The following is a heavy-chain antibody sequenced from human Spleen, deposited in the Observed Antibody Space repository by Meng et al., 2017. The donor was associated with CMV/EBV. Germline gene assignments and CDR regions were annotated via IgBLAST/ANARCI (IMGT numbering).Heavy chain of an antibody. CDR1: GGSINNYY. Sequence: ESLKISCTVSGGSINNYYWTWIRQPPGKGLEWIGYVSDSGYTSYSPSLKSRVTISVDTSKNQFSLRLTSMTAADTAVYFCAREGAHGISGYYEGSFDFWGQGMLVTVSS. CDR2: VSDSGYT. D-gene: IGHD3-22*01. V-gene: IGHV4-59*01. CDR3: AREGAHGISGYYEGSFDF. J-gene: IGHJ4*02.